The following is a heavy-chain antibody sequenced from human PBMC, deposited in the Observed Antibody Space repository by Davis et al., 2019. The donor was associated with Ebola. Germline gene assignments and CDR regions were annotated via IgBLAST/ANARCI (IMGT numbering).Heavy chain of an antibody. CDR3: AKGGIAVAGTPRYGMDV. D-gene: IGHD6-19*01. CDR2: IRYDGSNK. V-gene: IGHV3-30*02. CDR1: GFTFSSYG. Sequence: GGSLRLSCAASGFTFSSYGMHWVRQAPGKGLEWVAFIRYDGSNKYYADSVKGRFTISRDNSKNTLYLQMNSLRAEDTAVYYCAKGGIAVAGTPRYGMDVWGQGTTVTVSS. J-gene: IGHJ6*02.